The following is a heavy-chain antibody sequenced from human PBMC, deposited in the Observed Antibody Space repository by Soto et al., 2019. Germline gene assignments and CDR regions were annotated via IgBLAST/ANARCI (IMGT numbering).Heavy chain of an antibody. CDR1: GGTFSSYA. V-gene: IGHV1-3*01. Sequence: GASVKVSCKASGGTFSSYAISWVRQAPGQRLEWMGWINAGNGNTKYSQKFQGRVTITRDTSASTAYMELSSLRSEDTAVYYCAREFPPGYCSGGSCRPYYFDYWGQGTLVTVSS. CDR3: AREFPPGYCSGGSCRPYYFDY. J-gene: IGHJ4*02. D-gene: IGHD2-15*01. CDR2: INAGNGNT.